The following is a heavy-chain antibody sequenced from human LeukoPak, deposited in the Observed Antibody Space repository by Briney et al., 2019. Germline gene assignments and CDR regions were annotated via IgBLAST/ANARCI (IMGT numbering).Heavy chain of an antibody. J-gene: IGHJ4*02. CDR2: INHSGST. V-gene: IGHV4-34*01. CDR1: GGSFSGYY. Sequence: PSETLSLTCAVYGGSFSGYYWSWIRRPPGKGLEWIGEINHSGSTNYNPSLKSRVTISVDTSKNQFSLKLSSVTAADTAVYYCARRGRYYYDSSGYYFYFDYWGQGTLVTVSS. CDR3: ARRGRYYYDSSGYYFYFDY. D-gene: IGHD3-22*01.